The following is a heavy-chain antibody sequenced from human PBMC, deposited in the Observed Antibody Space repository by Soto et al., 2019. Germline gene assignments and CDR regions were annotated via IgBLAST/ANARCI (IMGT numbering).Heavy chain of an antibody. CDR2: IYYSGST. Sequence: PSEILSLTCTVSGGSISSSSYYWGWIRQPPGKGLEWIGYIYYSGSTNYNPSLKSRVTISVDTSKNQFSLKLSSVTAADTAVYYCATSTPRYCSSTSCHYYYGMDVWGQGTTVTVSS. V-gene: IGHV4-61*05. J-gene: IGHJ6*02. D-gene: IGHD2-2*01. CDR1: GGSISSSSYY. CDR3: ATSTPRYCSSTSCHYYYGMDV.